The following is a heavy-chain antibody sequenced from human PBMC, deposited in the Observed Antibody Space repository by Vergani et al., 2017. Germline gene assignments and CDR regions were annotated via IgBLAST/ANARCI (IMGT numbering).Heavy chain of an antibody. CDR1: GYTFTGYY. CDR3: ARSTTYDFWSGYSPYYFDY. CDR2: INPNSGGT. Sequence: QVQLVQSGAEVKKPGASVKVSCKASGYTFTGYYMHWVRQAPGQGLEWMGWINPNSGGTNYAQKFQGRVTMTRDTSISTAYMELSRLRSDDTAVYYCARSTTYDFWSGYSPYYFDYWGQGTLVTVSS. V-gene: IGHV1-2*02. J-gene: IGHJ4*02. D-gene: IGHD3-3*01.